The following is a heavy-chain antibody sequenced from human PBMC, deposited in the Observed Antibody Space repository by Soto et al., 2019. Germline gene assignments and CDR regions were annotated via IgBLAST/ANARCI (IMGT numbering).Heavy chain of an antibody. J-gene: IGHJ6*02. CDR2: ISSNGGST. Sequence: GGSPELSCSASGFTFSSYAMHWGRQAPGKGLEYVSAISSNGGSTYYADSVKGRFIISRDNSKNTLYLQMSSLRAEDTAVYYCVKPQGYYYGMDVWGQGTTVTVSS. CDR1: GFTFSSYA. V-gene: IGHV3-64D*06. CDR3: VKPQGYYYGMDV.